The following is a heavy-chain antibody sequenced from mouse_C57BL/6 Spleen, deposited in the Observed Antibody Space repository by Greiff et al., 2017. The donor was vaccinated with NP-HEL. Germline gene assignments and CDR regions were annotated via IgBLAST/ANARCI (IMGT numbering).Heavy chain of an antibody. D-gene: IGHD2-3*01. CDR1: GYTFTDYE. J-gene: IGHJ4*01. CDR2: IDPETGGT. V-gene: IGHV1-15*01. CDR3: TRSDGYPSYAMDY. Sequence: QVQLQQSGAELVRPGASVTLSCKASGYTFTDYEMHWVKQTPVHGLEWIGAIDPETGGTAYNQKFKGKAILTADKSSSTAYMELRSLTSEDSAVYYCTRSDGYPSYAMDYWGQGTSVTVSS.